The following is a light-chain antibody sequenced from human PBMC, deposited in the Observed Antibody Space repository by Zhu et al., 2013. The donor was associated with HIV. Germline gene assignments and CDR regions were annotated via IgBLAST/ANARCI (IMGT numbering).Light chain of an antibody. CDR3: QSYDSSLSGVV. V-gene: IGLV1-51*01. CDR1: SSNIGNNY. Sequence: QSVLTQPPSVSAAPGQKVTISCSGSSSNIGNNYVSWYQQFPGTAPKLLIYDNNKRPSGIPDRFSGSKSGTSASLAITGLQAEDEADYYCQSYDSSLSGVVFGGGTKLTVL. J-gene: IGLJ2*01. CDR2: DNN.